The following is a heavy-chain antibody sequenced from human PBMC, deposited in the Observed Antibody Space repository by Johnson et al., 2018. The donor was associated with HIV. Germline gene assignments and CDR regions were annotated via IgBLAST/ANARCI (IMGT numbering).Heavy chain of an antibody. CDR1: GFTFSSYW. V-gene: IGHV3-7*01. CDR3: ARDGPWLQSQRDAFDI. D-gene: IGHD5-24*01. CDR2: IKQDGSEK. Sequence: VQLVESGGGVVQPGGSLRLSCAASGFTFSSYWMSWVRQAPGKGLEWVANIKQDGSEKYYVHSVKGRFTISRDNAKNSLYLQMNSLRAEDTAVYYCARDGPWLQSQRDAFDIWGQGTMVTVSS. J-gene: IGHJ3*02.